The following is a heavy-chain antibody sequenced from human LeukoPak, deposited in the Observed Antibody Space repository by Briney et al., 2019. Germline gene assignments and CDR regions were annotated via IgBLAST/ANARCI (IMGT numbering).Heavy chain of an antibody. J-gene: IGHJ4*02. CDR1: GFTFSSYS. V-gene: IGHV3-48*01. D-gene: IGHD1-26*01. Sequence: PGGSLRLSCAASGFTFSSYSMNWVRQAPGKGLEWVSYISSSSSTIYYADSVKGRFTISRDNAKNSLYLQMNSLRAEDTAVYYCAREGRGSDYWGQGTLVTVSS. CDR3: AREGRGSDY. CDR2: ISSSSSTI.